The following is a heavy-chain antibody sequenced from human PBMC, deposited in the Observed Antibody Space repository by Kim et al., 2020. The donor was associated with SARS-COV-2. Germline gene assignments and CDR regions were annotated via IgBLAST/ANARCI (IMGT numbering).Heavy chain of an antibody. CDR2: MNPNSGNT. J-gene: IGHJ5*02. CDR3: TRHRSGHNDNWFDP. Sequence: ASVKVSCKASGYTFTSYDINWVRQATGQGLEWLGWMNPNSGNTGYAEKFRGRVTMTREISTSTAYMELSSLTSDDTAVYYCTRHRSGHNDNWFDPWGQGTLVTVSS. CDR1: GYTFTSYD. D-gene: IGHD6-19*01. V-gene: IGHV1-8*01.